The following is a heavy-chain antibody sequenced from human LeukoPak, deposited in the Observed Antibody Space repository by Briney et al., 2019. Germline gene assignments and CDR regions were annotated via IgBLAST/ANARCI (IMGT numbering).Heavy chain of an antibody. CDR1: GFTFRSYG. D-gene: IGHD1-26*01. CDR2: ISYDGSNI. Sequence: GRSLRLSCAASGFTFRSYGMHWVRQAPGQGLEWVAYISYDGSNIHYADTVKGRFTISRDNSRNTLYLQMNSLRAEDTALYYCAKHLPGSQWEPLDYWGQGTLVTVSS. CDR3: AKHLPGSQWEPLDY. V-gene: IGHV3-30*18. J-gene: IGHJ4*02.